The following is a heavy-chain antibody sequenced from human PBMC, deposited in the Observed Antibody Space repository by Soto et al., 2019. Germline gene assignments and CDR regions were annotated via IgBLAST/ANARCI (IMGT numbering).Heavy chain of an antibody. J-gene: IGHJ6*02. CDR1: GGSISSSSYY. V-gene: IGHV4-39*01. CDR3: ARQVLGSDYYGMDV. Sequence: LSLPFTVSGGSISSSSYYWGWIRQPPGKGLEWIGSLHYSGSTYYNPSLKSRVSISVDTSKVQFSLRLSSVTAADTAVYYCARQVLGSDYYGMDVWGQGTTVTVSS. CDR2: LHYSGST. D-gene: IGHD3-10*01.